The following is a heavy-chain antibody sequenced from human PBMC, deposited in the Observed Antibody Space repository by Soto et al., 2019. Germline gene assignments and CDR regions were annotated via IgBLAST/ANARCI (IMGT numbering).Heavy chain of an antibody. V-gene: IGHV1-8*01. Sequence: ASVTVSCKASVYTFTSNDINWVRQATGQGLEWMGWMNPNSGNTGYAQKFQGRVTMTRNTSISTAYMELSSLRSEDTAVYYCARGRVSRPDAFDIWGQGTMVTVSS. D-gene: IGHD6-13*01. CDR3: ARGRVSRPDAFDI. CDR1: VYTFTSND. CDR2: MNPNSGNT. J-gene: IGHJ3*02.